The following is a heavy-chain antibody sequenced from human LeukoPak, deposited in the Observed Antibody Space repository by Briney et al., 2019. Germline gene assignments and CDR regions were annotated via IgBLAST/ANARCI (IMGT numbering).Heavy chain of an antibody. CDR2: IYSGGST. CDR1: GFTVSSNY. Sequence: GGSLRLSCAASGFTVSSNYMSWVRQAPGRGLGWVSIIYSGGSTYYADSVKGRFTISRDNSKNTLYLQMDSLRVEDTAVYYCARALYYYDSSGYWFDYWGQGTLVTVSS. D-gene: IGHD3-22*01. J-gene: IGHJ4*02. V-gene: IGHV3-53*01. CDR3: ARALYYYDSSGYWFDY.